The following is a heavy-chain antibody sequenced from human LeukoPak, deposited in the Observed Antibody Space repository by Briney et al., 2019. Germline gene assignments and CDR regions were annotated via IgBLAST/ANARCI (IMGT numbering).Heavy chain of an antibody. D-gene: IGHD6-13*01. J-gene: IGHJ4*02. CDR2: INPNSGGT. Sequence: ASVKVSCKASGYTFTGYYMHWVRQAPGQGLEWIGWINPNSGGTNYAQKFQGRVTMTRDTSISTAYMELSRLRSDDTAVYYCARDRNSIAAAGNLDYWGRGTLVTASS. CDR1: GYTFTGYY. V-gene: IGHV1-2*02. CDR3: ARDRNSIAAAGNLDY.